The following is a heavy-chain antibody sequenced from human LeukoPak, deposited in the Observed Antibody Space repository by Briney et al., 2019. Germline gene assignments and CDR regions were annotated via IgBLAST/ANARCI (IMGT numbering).Heavy chain of an antibody. CDR2: IKQDGSEK. V-gene: IGHV3-7*03. CDR3: ARDLNTGY. Sequence: PGGSLRLSCAASGFTFSTSWMDWVRQAPGKGLEWVANIKQDGSEKYYVDSVKGRFTISRDNAKNSLFLQMNSLRVDDTAVYYCARDLNTGYWGQGTLGTVSS. CDR1: GFTFSTSW. J-gene: IGHJ4*02. D-gene: IGHD4-17*01.